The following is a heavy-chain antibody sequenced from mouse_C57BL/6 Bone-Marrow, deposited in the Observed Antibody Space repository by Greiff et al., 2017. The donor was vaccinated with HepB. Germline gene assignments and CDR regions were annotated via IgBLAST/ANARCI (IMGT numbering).Heavy chain of an antibody. V-gene: IGHV1-78*01. CDR1: GYTFTDHT. CDR3: AKEASGLRRNWYFDV. CDR2: IYPRDGST. D-gene: IGHD2-4*01. Sequence: VKLMESDAELVKPGASVKISCKVSGYTFTDHTIHWMKQRPEQGLEWIGYIYPRDGSTKYNEKFKGKATLTADKSSSTAYMQLNSLTSEDSAVYFCAKEASGLRRNWYFDVWGTGTTVTVSS. J-gene: IGHJ1*03.